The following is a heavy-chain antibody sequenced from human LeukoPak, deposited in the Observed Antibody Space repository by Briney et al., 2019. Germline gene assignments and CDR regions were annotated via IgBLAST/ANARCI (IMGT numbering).Heavy chain of an antibody. J-gene: IGHJ4*02. CDR3: AGSWGGSRECFDY. V-gene: IGHV4-39*01. D-gene: IGHD2-15*01. CDR2: IYYSGST. Sequence: ASETLSLTCTVSGGSISSSSYYWGWIRQPPGKGLEWIGSIYYSGSTYYNPSLKSRVTISVDTSTNQFSLKLSSVTAADTAVYYCAGSWGGSRECFDYWGQGTLVTVSS. CDR1: GGSISSSSYY.